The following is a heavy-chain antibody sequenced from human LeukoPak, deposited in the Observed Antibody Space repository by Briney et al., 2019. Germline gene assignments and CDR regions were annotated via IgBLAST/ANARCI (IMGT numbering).Heavy chain of an antibody. CDR3: AKAYCSSTSCYDDH. CDR2: ISSSGSTI. D-gene: IGHD2-2*01. V-gene: IGHV3-11*01. Sequence: GGSLRLSCAASGFTFSDYYMSWIRQAPGKGLEWVSYISSSGSTIYYADSVKGRFTISRDNAKNSLYLQMNSLRAEDTAVYYCAKAYCSSTSCYDDHWGQGTLVTVSS. CDR1: GFTFSDYY. J-gene: IGHJ4*02.